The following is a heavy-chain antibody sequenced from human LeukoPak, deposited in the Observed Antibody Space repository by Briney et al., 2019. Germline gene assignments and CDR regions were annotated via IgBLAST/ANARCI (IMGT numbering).Heavy chain of an antibody. CDR1: GGSISSYY. CDR3: ATDGGITMVRGVRYYFDY. D-gene: IGHD3-10*01. J-gene: IGHJ4*02. Sequence: PSETLSLTCTVSGGSISSYYWSWIRQPPGKGLEWIGYIYYSGSTNYNPSLKSRVTISVDTSKNQFSLKLSSVTAADTAVYYCATDGGITMVRGVRYYFDYWGQGTLVTVSS. CDR2: IYYSGST. V-gene: IGHV4-59*01.